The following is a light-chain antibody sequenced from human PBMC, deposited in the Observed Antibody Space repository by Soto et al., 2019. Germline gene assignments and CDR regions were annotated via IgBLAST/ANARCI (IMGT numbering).Light chain of an antibody. CDR2: RSN. Sequence: QSVLTQPHSASGAPGQTVSISCSGKRSNIGTNDVYWYRQLPGTAPKLLIYRSNQRPAGVPERFSGSKSGTSASLIISGLRSEDEADYYCAAWDDSFVVFGGGTQLAVL. CDR1: RSNIGTND. J-gene: IGLJ2*01. CDR3: AAWDDSFVV. V-gene: IGLV1-47*01.